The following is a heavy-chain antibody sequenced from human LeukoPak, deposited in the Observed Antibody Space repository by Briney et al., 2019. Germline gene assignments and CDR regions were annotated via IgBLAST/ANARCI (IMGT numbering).Heavy chain of an antibody. CDR1: GFTLSSYA. Sequence: PGGSLRLSCAGSGFTLSSYAMSWVRQAPGKGLEWVSAISSGGGRTYYADSVKGRFAISRDNSKNTLFLQVNSLRAEDTAVYYCAKPYYGDYWEGYFGYWGQGTLVTVSS. J-gene: IGHJ4*02. CDR2: ISSGGGRT. CDR3: AKPYYGDYWEGYFGY. D-gene: IGHD4-17*01. V-gene: IGHV3-23*01.